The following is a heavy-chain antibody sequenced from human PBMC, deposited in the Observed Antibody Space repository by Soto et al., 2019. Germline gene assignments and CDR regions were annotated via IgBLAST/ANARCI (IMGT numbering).Heavy chain of an antibody. D-gene: IGHD1-26*01. CDR3: ARFSGSLHYYYYYAMDV. J-gene: IGHJ6*02. CDR1: GYSFTTYW. V-gene: IGHV5-51*01. CDR2: IYPDDSDT. Sequence: PGESLKISCKRSGYSFTTYWIGWVRQMPGKGLEWMGIIYPDDSDTRYSPSFQGLVTISADRSISTAYLQWSSLRASDTAMYYCARFSGSLHYYYYYAMDVWGQGTTVTVSS.